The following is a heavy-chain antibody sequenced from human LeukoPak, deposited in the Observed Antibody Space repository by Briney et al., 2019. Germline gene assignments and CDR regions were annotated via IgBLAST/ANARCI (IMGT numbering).Heavy chain of an antibody. Sequence: SETLSLTCTVSGGSISSGDYYWSWIRQPPGKGLEWIGYIYYSGSTYYNPSLKRRVTISVDTSKTQCSLKLSSVTAADTAVYYCVRVVVVGDAFDIWGEGTMGTVSS. D-gene: IGHD3-22*01. CDR1: GGSISSGDYY. V-gene: IGHV4-30-4*01. CDR3: VRVVVVGDAFDI. CDR2: IYYSGST. J-gene: IGHJ3*02.